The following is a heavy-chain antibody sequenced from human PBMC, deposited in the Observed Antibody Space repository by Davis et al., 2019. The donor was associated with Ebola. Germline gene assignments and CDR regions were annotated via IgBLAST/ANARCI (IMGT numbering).Heavy chain of an antibody. J-gene: IGHJ4*02. CDR3: ARDESGSGSYFDY. D-gene: IGHD3-10*01. CDR2: IYYSGST. Sequence: PSETLSLTCTVSGGSISSGDYYWSWIRQPPGKGLEWIGYIYYSGSTYYNPSLKSRVTISVDTSKNQFSLKLSSVTAADTAVYYCARDESGSGSYFDYWGQGTLVTVSS. V-gene: IGHV4-30-4*01. CDR1: GGSISSGDYY.